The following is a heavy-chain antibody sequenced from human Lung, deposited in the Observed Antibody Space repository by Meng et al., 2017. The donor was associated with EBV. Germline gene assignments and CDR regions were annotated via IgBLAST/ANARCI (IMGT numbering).Heavy chain of an antibody. CDR2: INAGNGNT. CDR1: GYSFTTYA. CDR3: ARTGCSSSSCYDY. Sequence: QVQLVQAGAEVNKPGASVKASCKASGYSFTTYAMHRVRQAPGQRLEWMGWINAGNGNTKYSEKFQSRVTITRDTAASTAYMELSSLRSEDTAVYYCARTGCSSSSCYDYWGQGTLVTVSS. J-gene: IGHJ4*02. V-gene: IGHV1-3*01. D-gene: IGHD2-2*01.